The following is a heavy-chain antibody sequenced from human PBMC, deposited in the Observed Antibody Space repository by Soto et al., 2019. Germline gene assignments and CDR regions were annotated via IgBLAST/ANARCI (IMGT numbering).Heavy chain of an antibody. V-gene: IGHV3-30-3*01. CDR3: ATQRVDTAILPYY. Sequence: GGSLRLSCAASGFTFSSYAIHWVRQAPGKGLEWVAVISYDGSNKYYADSVKGRFTISRDNSKNTLYLQMNSLRAEDTAVYYCATQRVDTAILPYYWGQGTLVTVSS. CDR2: ISYDGSNK. CDR1: GFTFSSYA. J-gene: IGHJ4*02. D-gene: IGHD5-18*01.